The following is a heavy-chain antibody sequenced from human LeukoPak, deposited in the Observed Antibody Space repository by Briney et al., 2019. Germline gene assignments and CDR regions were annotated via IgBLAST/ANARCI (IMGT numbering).Heavy chain of an antibody. Sequence: PSETLSLTCTVSGGSISSYYWSWIRQPPGKGLEWIGYIYYSGSTNYNPSLKSRVTISVDTSKNQFSLKLSSVTAADTAVYYCARHSWQDTAMVTFDYWGQGTLVTVSS. CDR1: GGSISSYY. J-gene: IGHJ4*02. D-gene: IGHD5-18*01. CDR2: IYYSGST. V-gene: IGHV4-59*08. CDR3: ARHSWQDTAMVTFDY.